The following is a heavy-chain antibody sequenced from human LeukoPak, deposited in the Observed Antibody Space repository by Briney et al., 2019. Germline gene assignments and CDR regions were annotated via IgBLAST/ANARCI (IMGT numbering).Heavy chain of an antibody. V-gene: IGHV1-18*01. CDR3: ARVLNDLHLKYNWFDP. D-gene: IGHD1-1*01. CDR2: ISAYNGNT. CDR1: GYTFTSYG. J-gene: IGHJ5*02. Sequence: GASVKVSCKASGYTFTSYGISWVRQAPGQGLEWMGCISAYNGNTNYAQKLQGRVTMTIDTSTSTAYMELRSLRSDDTAVYYCARVLNDLHLKYNWFDPWGQGTLVTVSS.